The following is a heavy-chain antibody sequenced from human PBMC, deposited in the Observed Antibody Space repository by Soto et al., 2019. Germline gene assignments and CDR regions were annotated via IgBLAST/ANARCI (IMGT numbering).Heavy chain of an antibody. J-gene: IGHJ4*02. D-gene: IGHD1-7*01. CDR1: GFTFSSYD. Sequence: EVQLAESAGGMLQPGGSLRLSCIASGFTFSSYDMHWVRQAPGKGLEYVSSIGSNGGTTYYGNSVKGRFTISRDSSQNTLDIQTGSMRGEKMGVYYCVRRVSGNYDYWGQGTLVTVPS. CDR3: VRRVSGNYDY. CDR2: IGSNGGTT. V-gene: IGHV3-64*01.